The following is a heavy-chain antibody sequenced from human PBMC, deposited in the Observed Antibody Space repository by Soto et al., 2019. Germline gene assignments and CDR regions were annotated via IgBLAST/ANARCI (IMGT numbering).Heavy chain of an antibody. CDR2: IWYDGSNK. V-gene: IGHV3-33*01. CDR3: ARDESSSSGRSDY. Sequence: SLRLSCAASGFTFSSYGMHWVRQAPGKGLEWVAVIWYDGSNKYYADSVKGRFTISRDNSKNTLYLQMNSLRAEDTAVYYCARDESSSSGRSDYWGQGTLVTVSS. D-gene: IGHD6-13*01. CDR1: GFTFSSYG. J-gene: IGHJ4*02.